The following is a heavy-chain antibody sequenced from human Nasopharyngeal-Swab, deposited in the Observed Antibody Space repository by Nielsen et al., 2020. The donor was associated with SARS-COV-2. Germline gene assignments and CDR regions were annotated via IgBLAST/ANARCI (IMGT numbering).Heavy chain of an antibody. CDR3: AKWTQGFGELLRYYYYGMDV. V-gene: IGHV3-23*01. Sequence: GGSLRLSFAASGFTFISNAMSWVRQAPGKGLEWVSAISGSGGSTYYADSVKGRFTISRDNSKNTLYLQMNGLRAEDTAVYYCAKWTQGFGELLRYYYYGMDVWGQGTTVTVSS. J-gene: IGHJ6*02. CDR1: GFTFISNA. CDR2: ISGSGGST. D-gene: IGHD3-10*01.